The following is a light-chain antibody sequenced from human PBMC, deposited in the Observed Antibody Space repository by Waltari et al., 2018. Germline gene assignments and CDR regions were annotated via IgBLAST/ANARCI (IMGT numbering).Light chain of an antibody. J-gene: IGLJ1*01. CDR2: SNN. Sequence: QSVLTQSPSASGTPGQRVTISCSGRSSNIGSNTVNWYQQLPGTAPKLLIYSNNQRPSGVPDRFSGSKSGTSASLAISGLQSEDEADYYCAAWEDSLNGYVFGTGTKVTVL. CDR1: SSNIGSNT. CDR3: AAWEDSLNGYV. V-gene: IGLV1-44*01.